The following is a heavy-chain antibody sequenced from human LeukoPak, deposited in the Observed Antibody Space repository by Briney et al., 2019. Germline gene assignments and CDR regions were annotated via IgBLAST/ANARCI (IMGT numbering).Heavy chain of an antibody. CDR2: INHSGST. V-gene: IGHV4-34*01. CDR3: ASRYHPPAAMAASSSWFDP. J-gene: IGHJ5*02. Sequence: PGGSLRLSCAASGFTFSSYAMSWVRQAPGKELEWIGEINHSGSTNYNPSLKSRVTISVDMSKNQFSLKLTSVTAADTAVYYCASRYHPPAAMAASSSWFDPWGQGTLVTVSS. CDR1: GFTFSSYA. D-gene: IGHD2-2*01.